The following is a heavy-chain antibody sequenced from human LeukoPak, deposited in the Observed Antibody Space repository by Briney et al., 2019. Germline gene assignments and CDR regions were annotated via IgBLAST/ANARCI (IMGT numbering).Heavy chain of an antibody. D-gene: IGHD3-3*01. CDR1: GGTFSSYA. CDR2: IIPIFGTA. Sequence: ASVKVSCKASGGTFSSYAISWVRQAPGQGLEWMGGIIPIFGTANYAQKFQGRVTITADESTSTAYMELSSLRSEDTAVYYCARGPTITVFGVVIIEYFDYWGQGTLVTVSS. CDR3: ARGPTITVFGVVIIEYFDY. V-gene: IGHV1-69*13. J-gene: IGHJ4*02.